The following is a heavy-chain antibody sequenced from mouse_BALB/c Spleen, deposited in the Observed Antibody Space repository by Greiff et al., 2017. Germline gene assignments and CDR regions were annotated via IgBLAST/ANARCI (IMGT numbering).Heavy chain of an antibody. CDR1: GYTFSSYW. CDR3: AITTVGGYYAMDY. J-gene: IGHJ4*01. CDR2: ILPGSGST. Sequence: QVQLQQSGAELMKPGASVKISCKATGYTFSSYWIEWVKQRPGHGLEWIGEILPGSGSTNYNEKFKGKATFTADTSSNTAYMQLSSLTSEDSAVYYCAITTVGGYYAMDYWGQGTSVTVSS. D-gene: IGHD1-1*01. V-gene: IGHV1-9*01.